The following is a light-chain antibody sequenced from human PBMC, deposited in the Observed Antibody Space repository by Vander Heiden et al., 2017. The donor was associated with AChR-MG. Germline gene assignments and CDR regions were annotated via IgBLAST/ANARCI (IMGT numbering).Light chain of an antibody. CDR2: DVS. V-gene: IGLV2-14*01. CDR3: SSYTSSSTVV. J-gene: IGLJ2*01. CDR1: SSDAGGYNY. Sequence: SALTQPASVSGSPGPSITISCTGTSSDAGGYNYVSWYQQHPGKAPKLMIYDVSKRPAGVANRFSGSKAGNTASLTISGLQAEDEADYYCSSYTSSSTVVFGGGTKLTVL.